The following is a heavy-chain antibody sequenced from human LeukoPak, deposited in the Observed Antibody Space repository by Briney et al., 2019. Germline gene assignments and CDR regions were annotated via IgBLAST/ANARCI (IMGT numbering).Heavy chain of an antibody. CDR1: GFTFSSFG. CDR2: IWYDGNNK. Sequence: GGSLRLSCAASGFTFSSFGMHWVRQAPGKGLEWVGVIWYDGNNKYYADSVKGRFTISRDNSKNTLYLQMNSLRAEDTAVYYCARSYCDSTSCYGGSGMDVWGQGTTVTVSS. CDR3: ARSYCDSTSCYGGSGMDV. V-gene: IGHV3-33*01. J-gene: IGHJ6*02. D-gene: IGHD2-2*01.